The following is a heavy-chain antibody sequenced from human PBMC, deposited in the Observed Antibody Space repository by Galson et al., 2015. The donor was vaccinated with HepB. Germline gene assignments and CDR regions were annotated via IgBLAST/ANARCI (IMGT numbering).Heavy chain of an antibody. V-gene: IGHV1-69*13. D-gene: IGHD2-2*02. CDR2: IIPIFGTA. J-gene: IGHJ3*02. Sequence: SVKVSCKASGGTFSSYAISWVRQAPGQGLEWMGGIIPIFGTANYAQKFQGRVTITADESTSTAYMELSSLRSEDTAVYYCARVGAYCSSTSCYIRRAFDIWGQGTMVTVSS. CDR1: GGTFSSYA. CDR3: ARVGAYCSSTSCYIRRAFDI.